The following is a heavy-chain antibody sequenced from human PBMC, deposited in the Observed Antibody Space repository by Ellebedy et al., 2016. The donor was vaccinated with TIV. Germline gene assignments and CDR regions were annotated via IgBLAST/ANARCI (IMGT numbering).Heavy chain of an antibody. CDR1: GDSISDYY. CDR2: IRNELNSYTT. Sequence: LSLTXTVSGDSISDYYWSWIRQAPGKGLEWVGRIRNELNSYTTEYAASVKGRFTISRDDSKNSLYLQMNSLKTEDTAVFYCARVKGGRYCAGDCYPDYWGQGTLVTVSS. CDR3: ARVKGGRYCAGDCYPDY. J-gene: IGHJ4*02. V-gene: IGHV3-72*01. D-gene: IGHD2-21*02.